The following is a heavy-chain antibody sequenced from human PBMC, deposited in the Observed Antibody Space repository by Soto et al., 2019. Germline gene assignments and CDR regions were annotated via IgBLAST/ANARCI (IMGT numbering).Heavy chain of an antibody. Sequence: GGSLRLSCAASGFTFSSYWMHWVRQAPGKGLVWVSRINSDGSSTSYADSVKGRFTISRDNAKNTLYLQMNSLRAEDTAVYYCASLAACDDILTDCDYFDYWGQGTLVTV. CDR2: INSDGSST. CDR3: ASLAACDDILTDCDYFDY. J-gene: IGHJ4*02. V-gene: IGHV3-74*01. CDR1: GFTFSSYW. D-gene: IGHD3-9*01.